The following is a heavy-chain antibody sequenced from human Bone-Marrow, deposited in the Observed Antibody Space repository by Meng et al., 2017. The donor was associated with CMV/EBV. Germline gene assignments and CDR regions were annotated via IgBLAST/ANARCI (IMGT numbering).Heavy chain of an antibody. J-gene: IGHJ4*01. D-gene: IGHD1-1*01. V-gene: IGHV3-11*04. CDR2: ISSSGSTI. Sequence: GESLKISCAASGFTFSDYYMSWIRQAPGKGLEWVSYISSSGSTIYYANSVKGRFTISRDNAKNSLYLQMNSLRAEDTAVYYWAREGETGTPFDYWGQGTLVTVSS. CDR1: GFTFSDYY. CDR3: AREGETGTPFDY.